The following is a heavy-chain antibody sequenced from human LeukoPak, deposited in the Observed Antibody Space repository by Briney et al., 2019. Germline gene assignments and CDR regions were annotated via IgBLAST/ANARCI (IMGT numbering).Heavy chain of an antibody. V-gene: IGHV1-8*01. J-gene: IGHJ4*02. D-gene: IGHD3-22*01. Sequence: ASVKVSCKASGYTFTSYDIHWVRQATGQGLEWMGWMNPNSGNTGYAQKFQGRVTMTRNTSISTAYMELSSLRSEDTAVYYCARVAGYYYDSSQLGDWGQGTLVTVSS. CDR1: GYTFTSYD. CDR2: MNPNSGNT. CDR3: ARVAGYYYDSSQLGD.